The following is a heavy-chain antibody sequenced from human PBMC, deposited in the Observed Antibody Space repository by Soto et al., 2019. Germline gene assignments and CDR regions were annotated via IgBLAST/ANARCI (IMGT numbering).Heavy chain of an antibody. Sequence: GGSLRLSSAASGFTFSTFPMTWIRQAPGRGLEWVLVSRGRGETTYYADSVKGRFTITRDNSKNTLYLQRNSLRAEDTAVYYCAKDPKGELLFPIDYWGQGTLVTVAS. D-gene: IGHD3-10*01. J-gene: IGHJ4*02. CDR3: AKDPKGELLFPIDY. V-gene: IGHV3-23*01. CDR1: GFTFSTFP. CDR2: SRGRGETT.